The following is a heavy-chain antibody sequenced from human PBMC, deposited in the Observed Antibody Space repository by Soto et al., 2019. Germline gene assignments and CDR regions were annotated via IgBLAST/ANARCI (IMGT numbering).Heavy chain of an antibody. CDR3: ARKRIAVAGIAFDI. CDR1: GFTFSSYE. CDR2: ISSSGSTI. J-gene: IGHJ3*02. Sequence: GGSLRLSCAASGFTFSSYEMNWVRQAPGKGLEWVSYISSSGSTIYYADSVKGRFTISRDNAKNSLYLQMNSLRAEDTAVYYCARKRIAVAGIAFDIWGQGTMVTVSS. V-gene: IGHV3-48*03. D-gene: IGHD6-19*01.